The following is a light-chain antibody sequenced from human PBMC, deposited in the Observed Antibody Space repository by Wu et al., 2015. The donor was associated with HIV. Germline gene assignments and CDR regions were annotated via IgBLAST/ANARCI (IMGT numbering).Light chain of an antibody. CDR2: GAS. CDR3: QQYGTSPPT. CDR1: QSVSSSN. J-gene: IGKJ1*01. Sequence: EIVLTQSPATLSLSPGERATLSCRASQSVSSSNLAWYQQKPGQAPRLLISGASSRATGIPDRFSGSGSGTEFTLIINRLQPEDSALYFCQQYGTSPPTFSQGSKVEIK. V-gene: IGKV3-20*01.